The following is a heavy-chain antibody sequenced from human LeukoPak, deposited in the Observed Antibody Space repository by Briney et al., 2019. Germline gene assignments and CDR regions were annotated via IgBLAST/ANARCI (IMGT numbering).Heavy chain of an antibody. D-gene: IGHD6-19*01. CDR3: ATDPGTYSSGWYYFDY. J-gene: IGHJ4*02. CDR2: FDPEDGET. V-gene: IGHV1-24*01. Sequence: ASVTVSCKVSGYTLTELSMHWVRQAPGKGLEWMGGFDPEDGETIYAQKFQGRVTMTEDTSTDTAYMELSSLRSEDTAVYYCATDPGTYSSGWYYFDYWGQGTLVTVSS. CDR1: GYTLTELS.